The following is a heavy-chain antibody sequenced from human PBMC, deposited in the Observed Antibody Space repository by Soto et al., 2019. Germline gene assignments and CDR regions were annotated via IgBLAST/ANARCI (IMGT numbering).Heavy chain of an antibody. J-gene: IGHJ4*02. Sequence: GGSLRLSCAASGFTFSSYSMNWVRQAPGKGLEWVSYISSSSSTIYYADSVKGRFTISRDNAKNSLYLQMNSLRAEDTAVYYCAREHLRLWFGDPHPSQDLDYWGQGTLVTVSS. CDR1: GFTFSSYS. CDR2: ISSSSSTI. V-gene: IGHV3-48*01. CDR3: AREHLRLWFGDPHPSQDLDY. D-gene: IGHD3-10*01.